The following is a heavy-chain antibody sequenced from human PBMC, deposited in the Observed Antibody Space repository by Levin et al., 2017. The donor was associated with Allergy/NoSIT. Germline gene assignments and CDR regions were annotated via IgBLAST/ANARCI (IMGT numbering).Heavy chain of an antibody. CDR3: ASRRSNYYYYMDV. V-gene: IGHV4-34*01. D-gene: IGHD4-17*01. J-gene: IGHJ6*03. CDR1: GGSFSGYY. Sequence: PSETLSLTCAVYGGSFSGYYWSWIRQPPGKGLEWIGEINHSGSTNYNPSLKSRVTISVDTSKNQFSLKLSSVTAADTAVYYCASRRSNYYYYMDVWGKGTTVTVSS. CDR2: INHSGST.